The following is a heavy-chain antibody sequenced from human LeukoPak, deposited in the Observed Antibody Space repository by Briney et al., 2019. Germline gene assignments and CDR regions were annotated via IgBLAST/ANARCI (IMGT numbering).Heavy chain of an antibody. CDR1: GFTFNTNA. Sequence: GGSLRLSCAASGFTFNTNAMSWVRQAPGKGLEWVSAISGRTGGTYYADSVKGRFTISRDNSKSTLYLQMDSLRAEDTAVYYCAKCGNSGCHLIDYWGQGALVTVSS. CDR2: ISGRTGGT. D-gene: IGHD5-12*01. J-gene: IGHJ4*02. CDR3: AKCGNSGCHLIDY. V-gene: IGHV3-23*01.